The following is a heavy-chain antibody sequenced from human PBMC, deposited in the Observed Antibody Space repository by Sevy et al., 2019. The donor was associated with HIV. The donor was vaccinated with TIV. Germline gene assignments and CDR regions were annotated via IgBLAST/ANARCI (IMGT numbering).Heavy chain of an antibody. D-gene: IGHD3-3*01. Sequence: GGSLRLSCAASGFTFSNYGMHWVRQAPGKGLEWVAVIWYDGSYKYYADSVKGRFTISRDNTKSTLYLHMNSLRAEDTAVYYCAKTFAIFGVLMSPDFDPWGQRTLVTVSS. J-gene: IGHJ5*02. CDR3: AKTFAIFGVLMSPDFDP. V-gene: IGHV3-33*06. CDR2: IWYDGSYK. CDR1: GFTFSNYG.